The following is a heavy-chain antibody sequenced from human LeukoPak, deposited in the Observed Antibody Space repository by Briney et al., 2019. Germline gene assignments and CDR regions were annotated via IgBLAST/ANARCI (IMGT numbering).Heavy chain of an antibody. J-gene: IGHJ4*02. D-gene: IGHD1-26*01. CDR3: ATDRLIRGSRAFDY. V-gene: IGHV1-24*01. CDR1: GYTLTELS. CDR2: FDPEDGET. Sequence: ASVKVSCKVSGYTLTELSMHWVRQAPGKGLEWMGGFDPEDGETIYAQKFQGRVTMTEDTSTDTAYMELSSLRSEDTAVYYCATDRLIRGSRAFDYWGQGTLVTVSS.